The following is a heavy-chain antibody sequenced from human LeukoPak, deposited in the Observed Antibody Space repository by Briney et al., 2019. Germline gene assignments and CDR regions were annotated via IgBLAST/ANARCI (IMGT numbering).Heavy chain of an antibody. Sequence: SETLSLTCTVSGGSISSYYWSWIRQPPGKGLEWIGYIYYSGSTNYNPSLKSRVTISVDTSKNQFSLKLSSVTAADTAVYYCASWGDYYGSGHRNAFDIWGQGTMVTVSS. CDR1: GGSISSYY. V-gene: IGHV4-59*01. CDR2: IYYSGST. CDR3: ASWGDYYGSGHRNAFDI. D-gene: IGHD3-10*01. J-gene: IGHJ3*02.